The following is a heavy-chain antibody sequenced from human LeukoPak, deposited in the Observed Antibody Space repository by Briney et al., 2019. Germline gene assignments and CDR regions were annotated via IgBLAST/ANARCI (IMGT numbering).Heavy chain of an antibody. Sequence: GASVNVSCKASGYTFTGYYMHWVRQAPGQGLEWMGRINPNSGGTNYAQKFQGRVTMTRDTSISTAYMELSRLRSDDTAVYYCARGYGTGYSSGWYAIWGQGTLVTVSS. CDR2: INPNSGGT. V-gene: IGHV1-2*06. J-gene: IGHJ4*02. D-gene: IGHD6-19*01. CDR1: GYTFTGYY. CDR3: ARGYGTGYSSGWYAI.